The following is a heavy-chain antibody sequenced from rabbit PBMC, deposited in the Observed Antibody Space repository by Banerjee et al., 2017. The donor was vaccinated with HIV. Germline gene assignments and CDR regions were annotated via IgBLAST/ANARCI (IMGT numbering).Heavy chain of an antibody. CDR2: THAGSSGST. D-gene: IGHD1-1*01. Sequence: QEQLEESGGDLVKPGASLTLSCKASGFTLSSYWICWVRQAPGKGLEWIACTHAGSSGSTYYASWAKGRFTISKTSSTTVTLQMTSLTAADTATYFCARGTSSSGYYMGLWGQGTLVPS. J-gene: IGHJ3*01. CDR3: ARGTSSSGYYMGL. CDR1: GFTLSSYW. V-gene: IGHV1S45*01.